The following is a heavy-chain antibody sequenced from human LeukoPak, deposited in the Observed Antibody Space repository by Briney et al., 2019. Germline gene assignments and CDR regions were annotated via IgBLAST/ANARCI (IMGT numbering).Heavy chain of an antibody. J-gene: IGHJ4*02. D-gene: IGHD3-22*01. V-gene: IGHV4-34*01. CDR3: ASPSPRGNYDSSGYYYYFDY. CDR1: GGSFSGYY. CDR2: INHSGST. Sequence: SETLSLTCAVYGGSFSGYYWSWIRQPPGKGLEWIGDINHSGSTNYNPSLKSRVTISVDTSKNQFSLKLSSVTAADTAVYYCASPSPRGNYDSSGYYYYFDYWGQGTLVTVSS.